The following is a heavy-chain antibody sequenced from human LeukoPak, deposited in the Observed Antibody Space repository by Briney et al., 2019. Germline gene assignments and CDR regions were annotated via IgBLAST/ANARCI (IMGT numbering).Heavy chain of an antibody. CDR2: ISAYNGNT. Sequence: ASVKVSCKASGYTFTSYGISWVRQAPGQGLEWMGWISAYNGNTNYAQKFQGRVTITADESTSTAYMELSSLRSEDTAVYYCARDLGAARTNWGQGTLVTVSS. CDR3: ARDLGAARTN. V-gene: IGHV1-18*01. CDR1: GYTFTSYG. J-gene: IGHJ4*02. D-gene: IGHD1-26*01.